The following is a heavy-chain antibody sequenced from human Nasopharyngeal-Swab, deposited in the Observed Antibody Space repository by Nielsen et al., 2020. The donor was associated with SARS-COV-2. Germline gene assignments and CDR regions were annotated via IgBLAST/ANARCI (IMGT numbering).Heavy chain of an antibody. Sequence: GGSLRLSCAASGFTFDDYAMHWVRQAPGKGLEWVSGISWNSGSIGYADSMKGRFTISRDDSKNTLYLQMNSLRAEDTAVYYCARDPDYGDFPGIDYWGQGTLVTVSS. CDR3: ARDPDYGDFPGIDY. D-gene: IGHD4-17*01. V-gene: IGHV3-9*01. CDR1: GFTFDDYA. CDR2: ISWNSGSI. J-gene: IGHJ4*02.